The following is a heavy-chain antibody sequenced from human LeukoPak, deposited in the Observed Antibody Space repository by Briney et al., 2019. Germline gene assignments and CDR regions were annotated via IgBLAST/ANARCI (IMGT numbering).Heavy chain of an antibody. Sequence: GGSLRLSCAASGFTFSSYAMHWVRQAPGKGLEWVANIKQDGSEKYYVDSVKGRFTISRDNAKNSLYLQMNSLRAEDTAVYYCARDEPTDPWGQGTLVTVSS. CDR1: GFTFSSYA. CDR3: ARDEPTDP. CDR2: IKQDGSEK. J-gene: IGHJ5*02. V-gene: IGHV3-7*01. D-gene: IGHD1-14*01.